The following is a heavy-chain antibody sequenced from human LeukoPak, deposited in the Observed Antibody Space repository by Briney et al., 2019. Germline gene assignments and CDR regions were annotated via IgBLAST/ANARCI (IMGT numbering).Heavy chain of an antibody. CDR2: IYYSGST. J-gene: IGHJ4*02. CDR1: GGSISSSSYY. V-gene: IGHV4-39*01. D-gene: IGHD3-22*01. CDR3: ASARYYDSSGYYLVFDY. Sequence: SETLSLTCTVSGGSISSSSYYWGWIRQPPGKGVEWIGSIYYSGSTYYNPSLKSRVTISVDTSKNQFSLKLSSVTAADTAVYYCASARYYDSSGYYLVFDYWGQGTLVTVSS.